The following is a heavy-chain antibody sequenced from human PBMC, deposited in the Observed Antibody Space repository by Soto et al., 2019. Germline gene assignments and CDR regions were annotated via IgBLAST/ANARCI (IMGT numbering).Heavy chain of an antibody. V-gene: IGHV1-46*01. Sequence: GASVKVSCKASGYTFTSYYMHWVRQAPGQGLEWMGIINPSGGSTSYAQKFQGRVTMTRDTSTSTVYMELSSLRSEDTAVYYCARDSREVTTLAHWFDPWGQGTLVTVSS. CDR1: GYTFTSYY. CDR3: ARDSREVTTLAHWFDP. D-gene: IGHD4-17*01. J-gene: IGHJ5*02. CDR2: INPSGGST.